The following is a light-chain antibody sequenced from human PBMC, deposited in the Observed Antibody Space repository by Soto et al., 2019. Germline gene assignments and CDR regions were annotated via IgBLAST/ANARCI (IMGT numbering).Light chain of an antibody. J-gene: IGKJ4*01. Sequence: DIQMTQSPSSLSASVGDRVTITCRASQGIRYYLAWYQQKPGKVPKLLIYAASTLQSGVPSRFSGSGSGTEFTLTISSLQPEDVASYYCQKYNRVPLTFGGGTKVDIK. V-gene: IGKV1-27*01. CDR3: QKYNRVPLT. CDR1: QGIRYY. CDR2: AAS.